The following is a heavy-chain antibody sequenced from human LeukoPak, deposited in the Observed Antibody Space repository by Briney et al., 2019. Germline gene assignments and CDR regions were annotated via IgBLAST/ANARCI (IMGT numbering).Heavy chain of an antibody. V-gene: IGHV4-59*01. D-gene: IGHD3-22*01. J-gene: IGHJ4*02. CDR3: AGGFYASSGYY. Sequence: SETLSLTCTVSGGSISSYYWSWIRQPPGKGLEWIGYIYYSGSTNYNPSLKSRVTISVDTSKNQFSLKLSSVTAADTAMYFCAGGFYASSGYYWGQGTLVTVSS. CDR2: IYYSGST. CDR1: GGSISSYY.